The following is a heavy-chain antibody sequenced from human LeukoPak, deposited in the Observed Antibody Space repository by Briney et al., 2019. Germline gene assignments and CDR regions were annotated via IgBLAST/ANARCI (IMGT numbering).Heavy chain of an antibody. CDR2: INPSGGST. CDR3: ARDTGKVVVHRTLDY. D-gene: IGHD3-22*01. CDR1: GYTFTSYY. V-gene: IGHV1-46*01. J-gene: IGHJ4*02. Sequence: GASVKVSCKASGYTFTSYYMHWVRQAPGQGLEWMGIINPSGGSTSYAQKFQGRVTMTRDTSTSTVYMELSSLRSEDTAVYYCARDTGKVVVHRTLDYWGQGTLVTVSS.